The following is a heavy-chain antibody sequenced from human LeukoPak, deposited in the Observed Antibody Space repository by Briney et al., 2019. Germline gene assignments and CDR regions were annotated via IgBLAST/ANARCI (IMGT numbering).Heavy chain of an antibody. D-gene: IGHD2-2*01. CDR2: IMPLFNTA. CDR1: GGTFSSYS. Sequence: ASVKVSCKASGGTFSSYSITWVRQAPGQGLEWMGGIMPLFNTANYAQQFQGRVAITTDESTSTAYMELSSLRFEDTAMYYCARAPYCSSTSCYYFDYWGQGTLVTVSS. CDR3: ARAPYCSSTSCYYFDY. J-gene: IGHJ4*02. V-gene: IGHV1-69*05.